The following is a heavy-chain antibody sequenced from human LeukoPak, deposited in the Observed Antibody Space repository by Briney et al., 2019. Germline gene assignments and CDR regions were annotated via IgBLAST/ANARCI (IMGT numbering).Heavy chain of an antibody. CDR1: GYIFISYW. V-gene: IGHV5-51*01. CDR3: ARPRLYGDYGMDV. D-gene: IGHD3-3*01. J-gene: IGHJ6*02. CDR2: IYPGDSDT. Sequence: GESLKISCEGSGYIFISYWIGWVRQMPGKGLEWMGIIYPGDSDTRYSPSFQGQVTISADKSISTAYLQWSSLKASDTAMYYCARPRLYGDYGMDVWGQGTTVTVSS.